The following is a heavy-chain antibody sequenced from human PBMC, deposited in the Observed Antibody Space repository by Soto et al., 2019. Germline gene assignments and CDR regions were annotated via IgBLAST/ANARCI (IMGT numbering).Heavy chain of an antibody. V-gene: IGHV3-23*01. CDR2: IRGSSGST. Sequence: EVQLLESGGGLIQPGGSLILSCAASGFTFSTFDMTWVRQPPGKGLEWVSLIRGSSGSTYYADSVKGRLTISKDNSKNTLYLQMNSLRAEDTAVYFCVKGAWLDYWGQGNMVTVSS. J-gene: IGHJ4*02. CDR3: VKGAWLDY. CDR1: GFTFSTFD.